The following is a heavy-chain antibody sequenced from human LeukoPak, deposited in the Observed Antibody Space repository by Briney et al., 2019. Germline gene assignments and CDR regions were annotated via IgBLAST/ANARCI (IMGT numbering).Heavy chain of an antibody. J-gene: IGHJ4*02. D-gene: IGHD3-3*01. CDR2: INHSGST. CDR3: AREPPRYYDFWSSYMMSGFDY. V-gene: IGHV4-34*01. CDR1: GGSFSGYY. Sequence: SETLSLTCAVYGGSFSGYYWSWIRQPPGKGLEWIGEINHSGSTNYNPSLKSRVTISVDTSKNQFSLKLSSVTAADTAVYYCAREPPRYYDFWSSYMMSGFDYWGQGTLVTVSS.